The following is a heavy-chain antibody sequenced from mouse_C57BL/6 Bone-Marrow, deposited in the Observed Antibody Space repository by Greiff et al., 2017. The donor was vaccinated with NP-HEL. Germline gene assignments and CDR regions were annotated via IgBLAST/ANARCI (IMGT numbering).Heavy chain of an antibody. CDR2: ISSGGSYT. V-gene: IGHV5-6*01. CDR1: GFTFSSYG. CDR3: ARHRGFAY. Sequence: EVQRVESGGDLAKPGGSLKLSCAASGFTFSSYGMSWVRQTPDKRLEWVATISSGGSYTYYQDSVKGRFTISKDNAKDTLYLQRSRLKSEDTAMYYCARHRGFAYWGQGTLVTVSA. J-gene: IGHJ3*01.